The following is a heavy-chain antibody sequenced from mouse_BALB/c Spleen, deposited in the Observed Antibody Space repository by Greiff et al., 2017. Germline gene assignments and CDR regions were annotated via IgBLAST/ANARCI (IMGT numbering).Heavy chain of an antibody. CDR1: GFNIKDTY. V-gene: IGHV14-3*02. J-gene: IGHJ2*01. CDR3: EGRGYEGY. CDR2: IDPANGNT. Sequence: DVQLQESGAELVKPGASVKLSCTASGFNIKDTYMHWVKQRPEQGLEWIGRIDPANGNTKYDPKFQGKATITADTSSNTAYLQLSSLTSEDTAVYYCEGRGYEGYWGQGTTLTVSS. D-gene: IGHD2-2*01.